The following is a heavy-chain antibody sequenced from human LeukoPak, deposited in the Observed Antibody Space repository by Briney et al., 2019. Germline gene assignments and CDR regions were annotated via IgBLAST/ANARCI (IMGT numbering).Heavy chain of an antibody. CDR3: ARQYYDFWSCYWPVGAFDI. V-gene: IGHV4-39*01. CDR1: GGSISSSSYY. Sequence: SETLSLTCTVSGGSISSSSYYWGWIRQRPGKGLEWIGSIYYSGSTYYNPSLKSRVTISVDTSKNQFSLKLSSVTAADTAVYYCARQYYDFWSCYWPVGAFDIWGQGTMVTVSS. CDR2: IYYSGST. J-gene: IGHJ3*02. D-gene: IGHD3-3*01.